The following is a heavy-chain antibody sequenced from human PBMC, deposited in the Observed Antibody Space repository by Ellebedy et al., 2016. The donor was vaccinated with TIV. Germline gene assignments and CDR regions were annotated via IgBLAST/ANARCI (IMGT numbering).Heavy chain of an antibody. D-gene: IGHD1-26*01. Sequence: GESLKISCAASGFTFSTYGLYWVRQAPGKGLEWVAVVWYDGSDKYYADSVKGRFTISRDNSKSTLYLQVNSLRAEDTAVYYCATSTAYSRTWFRIDSWGQGTLVTVSS. V-gene: IGHV3-30*02. CDR3: ATSTAYSRTWFRIDS. CDR2: VWYDGSDK. J-gene: IGHJ4*02. CDR1: GFTFSTYG.